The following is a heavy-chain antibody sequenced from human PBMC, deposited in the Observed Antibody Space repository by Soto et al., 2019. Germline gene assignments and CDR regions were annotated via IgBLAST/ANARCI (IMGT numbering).Heavy chain of an antibody. CDR1: GFTFSSYS. CDR3: AKDPKLRFLEWLPPE. J-gene: IGHJ4*02. V-gene: IGHV3-23*01. Sequence: GGSLRLSCAASGFTFSSYSISWVRQAPWKGLEWVSAISGSGVSTYYADSVKGRFTISRDNSKNTLYLQMNSLRAEDTAVYYCAKDPKLRFLEWLPPEWGQGTLVTVSS. CDR2: ISGSGVST. D-gene: IGHD3-3*01.